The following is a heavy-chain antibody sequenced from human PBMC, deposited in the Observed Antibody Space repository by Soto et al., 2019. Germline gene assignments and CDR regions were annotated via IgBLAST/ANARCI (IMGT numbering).Heavy chain of an antibody. CDR3: ARVWPWVPCFDDSSPYTFENWFDP. J-gene: IGHJ5*02. CDR2: IYNGGST. Sequence: ASETLSLTCAVSGYSISSGYYWGWLRQPPGKGLEWFGSIYNGGSTYYNPSLKSRVTLSIDMTNNHVYLIMNSVTAADTAVYYCARVWPWVPCFDDSSPYTFENWFDPWGQGTLVTVSS. V-gene: IGHV4-38-2*01. CDR1: GYSISSGYY. D-gene: IGHD3-22*01.